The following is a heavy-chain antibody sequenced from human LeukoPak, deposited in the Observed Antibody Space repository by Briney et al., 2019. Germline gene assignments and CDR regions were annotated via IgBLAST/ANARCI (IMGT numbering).Heavy chain of an antibody. CDR2: IDPSDSYT. J-gene: IGHJ4*02. CDR3: TRQGSGWPLDF. Sequence: GESLKISCKGSGYSFTTYWITWVRQMPGKGLEWMGRIDPSDSYTNYSPSFQGHFTISADKSISTAYLQWSSLKAPDTAMYCCTRQGSGWPLDFWGQGTLVTVSS. V-gene: IGHV5-10-1*01. CDR1: GYSFTTYW. D-gene: IGHD6-19*01.